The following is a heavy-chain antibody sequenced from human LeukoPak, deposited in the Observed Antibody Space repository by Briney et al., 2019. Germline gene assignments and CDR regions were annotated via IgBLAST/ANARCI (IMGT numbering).Heavy chain of an antibody. J-gene: IGHJ4*02. Sequence: GGSLRLSCAASGFTFSSYGMHWVRQAPGKGLEWVSGISWNSGSIGYADSVKGRFTISRDNAKNSLYLQMNSLRAEDTALYYCAKGAGDYVWGSYRPWIDYWGQGTLVTVSS. CDR1: GFTFSSYG. CDR3: AKGAGDYVWGSYRPWIDY. V-gene: IGHV3-9*01. D-gene: IGHD3-16*02. CDR2: ISWNSGSI.